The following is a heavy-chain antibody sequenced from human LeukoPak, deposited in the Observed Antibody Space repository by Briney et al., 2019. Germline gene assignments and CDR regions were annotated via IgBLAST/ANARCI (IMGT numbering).Heavy chain of an antibody. Sequence: PSETLSLTCTVSGGSISSSSYYWGWIRQPPGKGLEWIGSIYYSGSTYYNPSLKSRVTISVDTSKNQFSLKLSSVTAADTAVYYCARHLDIVVVPAATCYELCDDPWFDPWGQGTLVTVSS. CDR1: GGSISSSSYY. J-gene: IGHJ5*02. CDR2: IYYSGST. D-gene: IGHD2-2*03. V-gene: IGHV4-39*01. CDR3: ARHLDIVVVPAATCYELCDDPWFDP.